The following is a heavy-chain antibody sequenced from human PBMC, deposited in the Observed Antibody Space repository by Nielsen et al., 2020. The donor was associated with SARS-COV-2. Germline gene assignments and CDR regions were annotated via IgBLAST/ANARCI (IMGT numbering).Heavy chain of an antibody. J-gene: IGHJ4*02. V-gene: IGHV4-34*01. Sequence: SETLSLTCAVHGASFTAYHWSWIRQSPGRGLEWNGEINHNGRANYNPSLKSRVMISVDTSKGHFSLDVTSVIAADQAVYFCVLFLAAGSGSYYLPTFDYWGQGSQVTVSS. CDR2: INHNGRA. CDR1: GASFTAYH. D-gene: IGHD3-10*01. CDR3: VLFLAAGSGSYYLPTFDY.